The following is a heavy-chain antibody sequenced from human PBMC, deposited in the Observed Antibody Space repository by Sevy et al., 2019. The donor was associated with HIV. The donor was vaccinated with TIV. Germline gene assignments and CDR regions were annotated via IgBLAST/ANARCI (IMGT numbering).Heavy chain of an antibody. V-gene: IGHV3-21*01. CDR2: INAISSNI. Sequence: GGSLRLSCAASGFTFSSYAMNWVRQAPVKGLEWVSSINAISSNIYYADSVKGRFTISRDNAENSLYLQMNSVRAEDTAVYYCARDLFSGGNAVYGYWGQGTLVTVSS. CDR1: GFTFSSYA. J-gene: IGHJ4*02. D-gene: IGHD2-15*01. CDR3: ARDLFSGGNAVYGY.